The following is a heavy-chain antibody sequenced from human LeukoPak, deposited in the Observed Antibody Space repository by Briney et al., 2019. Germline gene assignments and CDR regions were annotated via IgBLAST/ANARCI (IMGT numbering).Heavy chain of an antibody. D-gene: IGHD3-22*01. CDR3: TTYYDSGPSKD. CDR1: GFTFSSYW. J-gene: IGHJ4*02. V-gene: IGHV3-7*05. Sequence: GGSVRLSCAASGFTFSSYWMTWVRQAPGKGLEWVANIKKDGSDQYYGDSVKGRFTISRDNTKNSLFLQMNSLRAEDTAMYYCTTYYDSGPSKDWGQGTLVTVSS. CDR2: IKKDGSDQ.